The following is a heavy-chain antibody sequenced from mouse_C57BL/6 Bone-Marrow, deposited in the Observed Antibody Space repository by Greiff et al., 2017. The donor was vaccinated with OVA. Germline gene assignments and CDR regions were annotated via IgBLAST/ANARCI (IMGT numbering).Heavy chain of an antibody. V-gene: IGHV1-82*01. CDR3: ARDGNYFDY. J-gene: IGHJ2*01. Sequence: VVESGASVKISCKASGYAFSSSWMNWVKQRPGKGLEWIGRIYPGDGDTNYNGKFKGKATLTADKSSSTAYMQLSSLTSEDSAVYFCARDGNYFDYWGQGTTLTVSS. CDR1: GYAFSSSW. CDR2: IYPGDGDT. D-gene: IGHD2-1*01.